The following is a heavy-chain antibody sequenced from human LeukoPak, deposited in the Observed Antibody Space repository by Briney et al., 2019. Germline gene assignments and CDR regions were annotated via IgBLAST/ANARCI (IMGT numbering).Heavy chain of an antibody. J-gene: IGHJ4*02. CDR2: IYYSGST. CDR3: ARDLVEMATIGGFDY. Sequence: SETLSLTCTVSGGSISSYYWSWIRQPPGKGLEWIGYIYYSGSTKYNPSLKSRVTISVDTSKNQFSLKLSSVTAADTAVYYCARDLVEMATIGGFDYWGQGTLVTVSS. D-gene: IGHD5-24*01. CDR1: GGSISSYY. V-gene: IGHV4-59*01.